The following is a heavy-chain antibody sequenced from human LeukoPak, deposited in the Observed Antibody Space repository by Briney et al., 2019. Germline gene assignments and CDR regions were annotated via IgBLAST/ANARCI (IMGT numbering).Heavy chain of an antibody. D-gene: IGHD6-19*01. CDR2: INPNSGGT. J-gene: IGHJ4*02. CDR3: ARGRAVAGTMKYYFDY. Sequence: ASVKVSCEASGYTFTGYYMHWVRQAPGQVLEWMGWINPNSGGTNYAQKFQGRVTMTRDTSISTAYMELSRLRSDDTAVYYCARGRAVAGTMKYYFDYWGQGTLVTVSS. V-gene: IGHV1-2*02. CDR1: GYTFTGYY.